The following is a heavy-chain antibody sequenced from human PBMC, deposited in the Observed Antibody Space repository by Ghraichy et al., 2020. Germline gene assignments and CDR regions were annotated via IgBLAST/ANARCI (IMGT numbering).Heavy chain of an antibody. J-gene: IGHJ3*02. CDR3: TTDSLWVPAATFGAFDI. CDR2: IKSKSDGGTT. Sequence: GESLNISCAASEFIFSIAWMSWVRQAPGKGLEWVGRIKSKSDGGTTDYAAPVKGRFTVSRDDSKNTLYLQINSLKTEDTAVYYCTTDSLWVPAATFGAFDIWGQGTMVTVSS. V-gene: IGHV3-15*01. CDR1: EFIFSIAW. D-gene: IGHD2-2*01.